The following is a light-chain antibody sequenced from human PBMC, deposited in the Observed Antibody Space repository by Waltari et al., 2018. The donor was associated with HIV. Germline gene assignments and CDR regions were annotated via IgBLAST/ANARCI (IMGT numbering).Light chain of an antibody. CDR2: GAS. V-gene: IGKV3-20*01. CDR3: QHFGSSRT. J-gene: IGKJ1*01. CDR1: QTIGSSY. Sequence: EIVLTQSQGTLSLSTGERATLSCRASQTIGSSYLAWYQQKPGQAPRLLIFGASTRATGIPDRFSGSGAGTDFTLTISRLEPEDFAVYYCQHFGSSRTFGQGTKVEIK.